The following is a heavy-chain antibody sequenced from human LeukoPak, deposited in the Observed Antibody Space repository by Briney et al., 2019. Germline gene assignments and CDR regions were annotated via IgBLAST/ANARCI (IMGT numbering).Heavy chain of an antibody. CDR3: ARDTDPYCGGDCDRDY. Sequence: GGSLRLSCAASGFTFSSYAMHWVRQAPGKGLEWVAVISYDGSNKYYADSVKGRFTISRDNSKNTLYLQMNSLRAEDTAVYYCARDTDPYCGGDCDRDYWGQGTLVTVSS. D-gene: IGHD2-21*02. CDR2: ISYDGSNK. J-gene: IGHJ4*02. V-gene: IGHV3-30-3*01. CDR1: GFTFSSYA.